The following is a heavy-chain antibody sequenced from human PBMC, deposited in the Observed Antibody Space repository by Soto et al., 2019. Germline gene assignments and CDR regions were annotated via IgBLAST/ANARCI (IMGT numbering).Heavy chain of an antibody. D-gene: IGHD1-7*01. CDR2: IWYDGSNK. CDR1: GFTFSSYG. Sequence: QVQLVESGGGVVQPGRSLRLSCAASGFTFSSYGMHWVRQAPGKGLEWVAGIWYDGSNKYYADSVKGRFTISRDNSKNTLYLQMNSLRAEDTAVYYCAREAGTTRYYGMDVWGQGTTVTVSS. J-gene: IGHJ6*02. V-gene: IGHV3-33*01. CDR3: AREAGTTRYYGMDV.